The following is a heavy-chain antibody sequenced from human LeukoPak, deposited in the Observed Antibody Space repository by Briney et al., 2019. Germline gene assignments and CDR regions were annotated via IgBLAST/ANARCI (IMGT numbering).Heavy chain of an antibody. J-gene: IGHJ4*02. CDR2: IKQDGSEK. CDR3: ARDEIYYDILTGYRHFDY. V-gene: IGHV3-7*01. Sequence: GGSLRLSCAASGFTFSSYWMSWVRQAPGKGLEWVANIKQDGSEKYYVDSVKGRFTISRDNAKNSLYLQMNSLRAEDTAVYYCARDEIYYDILTGYRHFDYWGQGTLVTVFS. D-gene: IGHD3-9*01. CDR1: GFTFSSYW.